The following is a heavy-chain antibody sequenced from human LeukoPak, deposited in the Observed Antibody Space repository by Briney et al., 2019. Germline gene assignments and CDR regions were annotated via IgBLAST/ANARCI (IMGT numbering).Heavy chain of an antibody. J-gene: IGHJ4*02. CDR1: GGSISSSDW. D-gene: IGHD4-17*01. Sequence: PSQTLSLTCAVSGGSISSSDWWSWVRQPPGQGLEWIGEIYYTGTTKYNPSLKSRVTVLLDKSKNQFSLNLYSVTAADAAVYYCGRRYGEVGYFDSWGQGTLVSVSS. V-gene: IGHV4-4*02. CDR3: GRRYGEVGYFDS. CDR2: IYYTGTT.